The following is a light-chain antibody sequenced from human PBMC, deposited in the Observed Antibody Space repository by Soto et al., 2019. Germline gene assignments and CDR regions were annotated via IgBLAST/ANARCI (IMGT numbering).Light chain of an antibody. J-gene: IGKJ4*01. CDR3: QNYNSAPQLT. Sequence: DIQMTQSPSSLSASVGDRVTITCRASQGISNYLAWYQQKPGKVPKLLIYTASTLQSGVPSRFSGSGSGTDFTLTIGSLQPEDVATYYCQNYNSAPQLTFGGGTKVEIK. CDR2: TAS. CDR1: QGISNY. V-gene: IGKV1-27*01.